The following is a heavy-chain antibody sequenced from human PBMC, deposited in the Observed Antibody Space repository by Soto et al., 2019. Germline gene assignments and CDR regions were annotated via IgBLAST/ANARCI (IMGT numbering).Heavy chain of an antibody. CDR1: GGTFSSFG. Sequence: QVQLVQSGAELKKPWSSVKVSCKASGGTFSSFGISWVRQAPGQGLEWMGGIIPVFGRPNYAQRFRGRLTITADESMNTGYMELIDLTSEDTAVYYCAREGSGYNFWGQGTQVTVSS. J-gene: IGHJ1*01. CDR3: AREGSGYNF. CDR2: IIPVFGRP. V-gene: IGHV1-69*01. D-gene: IGHD5-12*01.